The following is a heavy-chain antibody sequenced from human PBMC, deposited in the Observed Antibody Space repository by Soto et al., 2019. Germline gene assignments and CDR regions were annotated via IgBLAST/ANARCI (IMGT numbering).Heavy chain of an antibody. CDR2: ISSDGSST. Sequence: EVQLVESGGGLVQPGGSLRLSCAASGFTLSSYWMHWARQAPGKGLVWVSRISSDGSSTNYADSVKGRFTISRDNAKNTLQLQMDSLRVEDTAVYYCARVPHCSSSSCDSYFDNWGQGTLVTVSS. J-gene: IGHJ4*02. CDR3: ARVPHCSSSSCDSYFDN. D-gene: IGHD2-2*02. CDR1: GFTLSSYW. V-gene: IGHV3-74*01.